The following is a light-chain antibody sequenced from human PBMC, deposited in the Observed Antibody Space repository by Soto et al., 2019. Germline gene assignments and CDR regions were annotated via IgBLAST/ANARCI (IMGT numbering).Light chain of an antibody. V-gene: IGKV1-5*01. J-gene: IGKJ1*01. CDR2: DAS. Sequence: DIQMTQSPSTLSASVGDRLTITCRASQSISNWLAWYQQRPGKAPKLLIFDASNLESGVPSRFSGSGSGTEFNLTISRLQPDDFATYYCQQYDSYRTFGQGTKVEIK. CDR1: QSISNW. CDR3: QQYDSYRT.